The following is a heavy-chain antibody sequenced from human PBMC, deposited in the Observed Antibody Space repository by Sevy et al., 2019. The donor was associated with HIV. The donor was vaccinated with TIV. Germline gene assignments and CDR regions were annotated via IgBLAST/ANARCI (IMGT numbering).Heavy chain of an antibody. CDR1: GFTFSDHY. CDR2: TRNKADGYTT. Sequence: GGSLRLSCVASGFTFSDHYMEWVRQAPGKGLEWVGRTRNKADGYTTEYAASVKGRFTISRDDSKNSLCVQMNSLKTEDTAVYYCATHAGIAAAGRVFDYWGQGTLVTVSS. CDR3: ATHAGIAAAGRVFDY. J-gene: IGHJ4*02. V-gene: IGHV3-72*01. D-gene: IGHD6-13*01.